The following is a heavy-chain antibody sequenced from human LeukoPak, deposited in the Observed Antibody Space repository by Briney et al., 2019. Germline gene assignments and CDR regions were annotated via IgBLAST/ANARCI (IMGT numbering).Heavy chain of an antibody. Sequence: GGSQRLSCAESGFTFSSYGMHWVRQAPGKGLEWVAVIWYDGSNKYYADSVKGRFTISRDNSKNTLYLQMNSLRAEDTAVYYCARNGPIAAAAPLRYWGQGTLVTVSS. CDR3: ARNGPIAAAAPLRY. CDR1: GFTFSSYG. CDR2: IWYDGSNK. V-gene: IGHV3-33*01. D-gene: IGHD6-13*01. J-gene: IGHJ4*02.